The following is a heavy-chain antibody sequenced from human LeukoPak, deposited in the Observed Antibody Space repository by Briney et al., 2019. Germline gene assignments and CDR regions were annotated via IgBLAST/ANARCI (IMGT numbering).Heavy chain of an antibody. CDR3: ARGIESYGDYGY. J-gene: IGHJ4*02. CDR2: MYNSGST. Sequence: SETLSLTCTVSGGSISGSYWSWIRQPPGKGLEWIAYMYNSGSTNYNPSLKSRVTISIDTSKNQFSLKLSSLAAADTAIYYCARGIESYGDYGYWGQGILVTVSS. V-gene: IGHV4-59*01. D-gene: IGHD4-17*01. CDR1: GGSISGSY.